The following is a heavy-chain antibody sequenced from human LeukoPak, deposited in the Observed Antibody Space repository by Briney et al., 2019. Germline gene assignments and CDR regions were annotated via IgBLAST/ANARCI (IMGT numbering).Heavy chain of an antibody. D-gene: IGHD2-15*01. V-gene: IGHV3-21*01. CDR1: GFTFSSYS. J-gene: IGHJ4*02. CDR3: ASARYCSCVSCYSFDY. CDR2: ISSSSSYI. Sequence: PGGSLRLSCAASGFTFSSYSMNWVRQAPGKGLEWVSSISSSSSYIYYADSVKGRFTISRDNAKNSLYLQMNSLSAEDTAVCYCASARYCSCVSCYSFDYWGQGTLVTVSS.